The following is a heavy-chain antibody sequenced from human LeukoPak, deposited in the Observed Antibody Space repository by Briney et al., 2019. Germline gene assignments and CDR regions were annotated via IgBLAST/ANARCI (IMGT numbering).Heavy chain of an antibody. CDR1: GFTFSSYA. Sequence: GGSLRHSCAASGFTFSSYAMSWVRQAPGKGLEWVSAISGSGGSTYYADSVKGWFTISRDNSKNTLYLQTNSLRAEDTAVYYCAKPARGYYYYGMDVWGQGTTVTVSS. J-gene: IGHJ6*02. V-gene: IGHV3-23*01. CDR2: ISGSGGST. D-gene: IGHD3-10*01. CDR3: AKPARGYYYYGMDV.